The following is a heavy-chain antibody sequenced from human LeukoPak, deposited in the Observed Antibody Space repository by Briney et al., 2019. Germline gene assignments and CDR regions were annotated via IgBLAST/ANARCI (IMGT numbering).Heavy chain of an antibody. D-gene: IGHD6-6*01. CDR1: GFTFSSYA. CDR2: ISYDGSNK. J-gene: IGHJ4*02. Sequence: GRSLRLSCAASGFTFSSYAMHWVRQAPGKGLEWVAVISYDGSNKYYADSVKGRFTISRDNSKNTLYLQMNSLRAGDTAVYYCARDSGTEYSSSYYFDYWGQGTLVTVSS. CDR3: ARDSGTEYSSSYYFDY. V-gene: IGHV3-30-3*01.